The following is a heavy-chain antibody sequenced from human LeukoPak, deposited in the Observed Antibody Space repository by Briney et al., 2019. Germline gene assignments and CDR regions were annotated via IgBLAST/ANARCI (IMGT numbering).Heavy chain of an antibody. CDR3: ARDLSSTPNWELDF. CDR1: GYTSIHYF. Sequence: GASVKVSCKASGYTSIHYFIHWVRQAPGQGLEWMGRINSNSGGTEYAQKFQGRVTMTRDTSITTVYMELSSLTSDDTAVYYCARDLSSTPNWELDFWGQGTLVTVSS. CDR2: INSNSGGT. J-gene: IGHJ4*02. D-gene: IGHD7-27*01. V-gene: IGHV1-2*06.